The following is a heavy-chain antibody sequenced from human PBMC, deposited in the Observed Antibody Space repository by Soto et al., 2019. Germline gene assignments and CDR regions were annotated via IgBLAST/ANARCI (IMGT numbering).Heavy chain of an antibody. Sequence: EVQLVESGGGLVQPGGSLRLSCAASGFTFSSYSMNWVRQAPGKGLEWVSYISSSGSTIFSADSVKGRFTISRDNAKNSLYVQMTRLRDQGTAVYYCAREAAVPLNWFDPWGQGTLVTVSS. CDR3: AREAAVPLNWFDP. CDR1: GFTFSSYS. V-gene: IGHV3-48*02. D-gene: IGHD6-6*01. CDR2: ISSSGSTI. J-gene: IGHJ5*02.